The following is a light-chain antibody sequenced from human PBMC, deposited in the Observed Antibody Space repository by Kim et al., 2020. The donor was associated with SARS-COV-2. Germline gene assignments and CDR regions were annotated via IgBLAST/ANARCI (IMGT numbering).Light chain of an antibody. CDR2: WAS. Sequence: RATINCKYNQSVLYSSNNQNYLAWYQQKPGQPPKLLIYWASTREYGVPDRFSGSGSGTDFTLTISSLQAEDVAVYYCQQYYSTPYTFGQGTKLEI. V-gene: IGKV4-1*01. CDR1: QSVLYSSNNQNY. CDR3: QQYYSTPYT. J-gene: IGKJ2*01.